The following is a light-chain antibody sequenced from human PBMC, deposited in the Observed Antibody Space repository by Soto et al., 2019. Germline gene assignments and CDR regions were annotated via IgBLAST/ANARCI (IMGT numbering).Light chain of an antibody. Sequence: DIQMTQSPSSLFASVGDRVSITCRASQGIGNNLGWYQQKPGEAPKRLIYGTSSLQSGVPSRFSGSGSGTEFPLTISSLRPEDFATYYCLQHDSFPRTFGQGTKLEIK. J-gene: IGKJ1*01. V-gene: IGKV1-17*01. CDR1: QGIGNN. CDR3: LQHDSFPRT. CDR2: GTS.